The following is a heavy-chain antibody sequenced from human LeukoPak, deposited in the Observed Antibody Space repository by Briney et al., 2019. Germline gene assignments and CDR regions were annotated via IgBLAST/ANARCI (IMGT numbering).Heavy chain of an antibody. CDR2: INTNTGNP. CDR3: ARERKYYYDSSGYMGYYYYGMDV. D-gene: IGHD3-22*01. V-gene: IGHV7-4-1*02. CDR1: GYTFATYA. J-gene: IGHJ6*02. Sequence: ASVKVSCKASGYTFATYAMNWVRQAPGQGLERMGRINTNTGNPTYAQGFTGRFVFSLDTSVSTAYLQISSLKGEDTAVYYCARERKYYYDSSGYMGYYYYGMDVWGQGTTVTVSS.